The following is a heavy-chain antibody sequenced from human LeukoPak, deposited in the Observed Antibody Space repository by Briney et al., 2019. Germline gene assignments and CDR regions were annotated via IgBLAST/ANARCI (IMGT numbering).Heavy chain of an antibody. CDR2: ISSTGSTT. D-gene: IGHD3-16*01. V-gene: IGHV3-48*04. Sequence: PGGSLRLSCAASGFTFSSYSMNWVRQAPGKGLEWVSYISSTGSTTYYADSVKGRFTISRDNAKNSLYLQMNSLRADDTAVYYCASDDYVSQYYFDYWGREPWSPSPQ. J-gene: IGHJ4*02. CDR1: GFTFSSYS. CDR3: ASDDYVSQYYFDY.